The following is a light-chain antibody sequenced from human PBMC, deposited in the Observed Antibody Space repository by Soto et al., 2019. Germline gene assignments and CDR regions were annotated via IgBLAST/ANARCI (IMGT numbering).Light chain of an antibody. CDR3: QTYDSSLSAAV. V-gene: IGLV1-40*01. CDR2: GNS. Sequence: QSVLTQPPSVSGAPGQWVTISCTGSSCNVGAGYDVHWYQQLPGTAPKHLIYGNSNRPSGVPDRFSGYKSGTSASLPITGLQAEDEAEYYCQTYDSSLSAAVFGGGTQLTVL. CDR1: SCNVGAGYD. J-gene: IGLJ3*02.